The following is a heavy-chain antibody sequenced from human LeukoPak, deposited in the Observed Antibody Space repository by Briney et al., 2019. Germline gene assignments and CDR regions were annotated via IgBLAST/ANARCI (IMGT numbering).Heavy chain of an antibody. Sequence: SETLSLTCTVSGGSVSSSSYYWSWMRQPPGKGLEWIGYIYYSGSTNYNPSLKSRVTISLDTSKNQFSLKLSSVTAADTAVYYCAREPVGVVSPFDYWGQGTLVTVSS. J-gene: IGHJ4*02. CDR3: AREPVGVVSPFDY. D-gene: IGHD3-22*01. CDR2: IYYSGST. V-gene: IGHV4-61*01. CDR1: GGSVSSSSYY.